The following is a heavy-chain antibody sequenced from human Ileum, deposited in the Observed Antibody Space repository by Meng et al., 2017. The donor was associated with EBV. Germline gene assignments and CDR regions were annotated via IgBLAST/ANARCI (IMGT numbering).Heavy chain of an antibody. Sequence: QVELVQSWYELKKPGYSVKVSCQAAGYTFTSSSRNWVRHAPGQGLEWMGWININTGNPTYAQGFTGRFVFSLDTSVSTAYLQIDSLKADDTAVYYCARGNGWRFDYWGQGTLVTVSS. CDR1: GYTFTSSS. CDR3: ARGNGWRFDY. CDR2: ININTGNP. V-gene: IGHV7-4-1*01. J-gene: IGHJ4*02. D-gene: IGHD6-19*01.